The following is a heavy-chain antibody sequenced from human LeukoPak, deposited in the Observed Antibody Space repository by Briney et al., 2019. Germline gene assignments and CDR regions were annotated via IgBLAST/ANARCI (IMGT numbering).Heavy chain of an antibody. J-gene: IGHJ4*02. CDR1: GGTFSSYA. CDR2: ISAYNGNT. V-gene: IGHV1-18*01. Sequence: ASVKVSCKASGGTFSSYAISWVRQAPGQGLEWMGWISAYNGNTNYAQKLQGRVTMTTDTSTSTAYMELRSLRSDDTAVYYCARDPGRKAVRLLDYWGQGPLVTVSS. D-gene: IGHD3-10*01. CDR3: ARDPGRKAVRLLDY.